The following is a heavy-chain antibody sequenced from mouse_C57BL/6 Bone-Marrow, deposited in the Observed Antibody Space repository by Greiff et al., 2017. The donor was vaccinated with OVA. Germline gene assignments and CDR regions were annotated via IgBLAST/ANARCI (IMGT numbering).Heavy chain of an antibody. D-gene: IGHD2-1*01. J-gene: IGHJ2*01. V-gene: IGHV1-61*01. CDR1: GYTFTSYW. CDR3: ARERDGNYFYFDY. CDR2: IYPSDSET. Sequence: QVQLQQPGAELVRPGSSVKLSCKASGYTFTSYWMDWVKQRPGQGLEWIGNIYPSDSETHYNQKFKDKATLTVDKSSSTAYMQISSLTSEDSAVYYCARERDGNYFYFDYWGQGTTLTVSS.